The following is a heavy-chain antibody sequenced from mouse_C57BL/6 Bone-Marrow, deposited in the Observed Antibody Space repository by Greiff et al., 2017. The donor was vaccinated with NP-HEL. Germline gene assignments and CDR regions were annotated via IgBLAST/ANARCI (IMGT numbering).Heavy chain of an antibody. CDR2: IDPSDSYT. CDR1: GYTFTSYW. V-gene: IGHV1-69*01. Sequence: QVQLKQPGAELVMPGASVKLSCKASGYTFTSYWMHWVKQRPGQGLEWIGEIDPSDSYTNYNQKFKGKSTLTVDKSSSTAYMQLSSLTSEDSAVYYCARSGDYYGSSYPAWFAYWGQGTLVTVSA. J-gene: IGHJ3*01. CDR3: ARSGDYYGSSYPAWFAY. D-gene: IGHD1-1*01.